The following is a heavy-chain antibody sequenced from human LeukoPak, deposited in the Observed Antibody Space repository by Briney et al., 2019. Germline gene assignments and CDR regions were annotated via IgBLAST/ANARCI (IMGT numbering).Heavy chain of an antibody. CDR2: ISSSSGTI. Sequence: GGSLRLPCAASGFTFNNYNMNWVRQAPGKGLEWVSFISSSSGTIHYADSVKGRFTISRDNAKNSLYLQMNSLRAEDTAVYYCASGLAAAGRGYWGQGTLVTVSS. V-gene: IGHV3-48*01. J-gene: IGHJ4*02. CDR1: GFTFNNYN. D-gene: IGHD6-13*01. CDR3: ASGLAAAGRGY.